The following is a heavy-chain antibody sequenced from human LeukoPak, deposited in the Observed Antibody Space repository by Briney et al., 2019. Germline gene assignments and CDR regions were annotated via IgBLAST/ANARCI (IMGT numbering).Heavy chain of an antibody. V-gene: IGHV4-59*08. Sequence: SETLSLTCTVSGGSMRTYHWSWIRQPPGKGLEWIGYIYYSGSTNYNPSLKSRVTISVDTSKNQFSLKLSSVTAADTAVYYCARHAEYSTPFDYWGQGTLVTVSS. CDR3: ARHAEYSTPFDY. J-gene: IGHJ4*02. CDR2: IYYSGST. D-gene: IGHD6-13*01. CDR1: GGSMRTYH.